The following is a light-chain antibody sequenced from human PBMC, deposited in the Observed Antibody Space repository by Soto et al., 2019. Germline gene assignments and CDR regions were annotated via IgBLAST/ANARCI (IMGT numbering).Light chain of an antibody. J-gene: IGKJ4*01. CDR3: QQYNDWPPLT. CDR2: GAS. Sequence: EIEMTQSPATLSVSPGERATLSCRASQSVSSNLAWYQQKPGQTPRLLVYGASTRATGVPVRFSGSGSGTEFNLTIGRLQSEDFAVYYCQQYNDWPPLTFGGGTKVEIK. V-gene: IGKV3-15*01. CDR1: QSVSSN.